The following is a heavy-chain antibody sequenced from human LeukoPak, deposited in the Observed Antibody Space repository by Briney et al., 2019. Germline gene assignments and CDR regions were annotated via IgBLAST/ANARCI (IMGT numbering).Heavy chain of an antibody. J-gene: IGHJ6*02. CDR3: AREIRYCGGDCYSETYYYGMDV. CDR2: INSDGSST. V-gene: IGHV3-74*01. Sequence: GSLRLSCAASGFTFSSYWMHWVRQAPGKGLVWVSRINSDGSSTSYADSVKGRFTISRDNAKNTLYLQMNSLRAEDTAVYYCAREIRYCGGDCYSETYYYGMDVWGQGTTVTVSS. D-gene: IGHD2-21*02. CDR1: GFTFSSYW.